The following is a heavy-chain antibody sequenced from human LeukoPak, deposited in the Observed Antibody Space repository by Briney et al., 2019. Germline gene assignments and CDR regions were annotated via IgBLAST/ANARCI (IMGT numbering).Heavy chain of an antibody. CDR3: ARDGVFRSSAPDY. Sequence: PGGSLRLSCAASGFTFSSYWMSWVRQAPGKGLEWVANIKQDGSEKYYVDSAKGRFTISRDNAKNSLYLQMNSLRAEDTAVYYCARDGVFRSSAPDYWGQGTLVTVSS. CDR1: GFTFSSYW. J-gene: IGHJ4*02. CDR2: IKQDGSEK. D-gene: IGHD6-6*01. V-gene: IGHV3-7*01.